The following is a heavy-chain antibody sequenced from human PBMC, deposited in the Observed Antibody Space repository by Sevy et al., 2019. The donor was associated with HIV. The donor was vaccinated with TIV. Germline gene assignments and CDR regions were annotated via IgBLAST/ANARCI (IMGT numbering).Heavy chain of an antibody. CDR3: ARDHVKDGDLGDYYYFAMDV. Sequence: GGYLRLSCTASGFIFSDYYMSWIRQAPGKGLEWISYISGSDNTIYYADSVKGRFTISRDNAKNSLYLQMNSLRVDDTAVYYCARDHVKDGDLGDYYYFAMDVWGQGTTVTVSS. CDR2: ISGSDNTI. V-gene: IGHV3-11*01. D-gene: IGHD4-17*01. J-gene: IGHJ6*02. CDR1: GFIFSDYY.